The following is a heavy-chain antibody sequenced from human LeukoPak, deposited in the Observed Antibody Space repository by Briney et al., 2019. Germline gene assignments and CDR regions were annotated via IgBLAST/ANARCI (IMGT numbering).Heavy chain of an antibody. Sequence: GGSLRLSCAASGFSFSDAWMSWVRQAPGKGLEWVANIKQDGSEKYYVDSVKGRFTISRDNAKNSLYLQMNSLRAEDTAVYYCATRGYYYGSGSYPRLNHYYYYMDVWGKGTTVTISS. CDR1: GFSFSDAW. V-gene: IGHV3-7*03. CDR2: IKQDGSEK. CDR3: ATRGYYYGSGSYPRLNHYYYYMDV. J-gene: IGHJ6*03. D-gene: IGHD3-10*01.